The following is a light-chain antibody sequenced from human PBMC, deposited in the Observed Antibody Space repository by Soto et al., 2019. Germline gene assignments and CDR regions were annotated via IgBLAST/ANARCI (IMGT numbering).Light chain of an antibody. CDR1: SSDVGGYNF. J-gene: IGLJ1*01. CDR3: CSYRDPSTYV. Sequence: QSAPTQPAYVSGSPGQSITISCTGTSSDVGGYNFVSWYQQHPGKAPKLIIYDVTHRPSGISNRFSGSKSGNTASLIISGLQAEDESDYYCCSYRDPSTYVFGTGTKLTVL. CDR2: DVT. V-gene: IGLV2-14*03.